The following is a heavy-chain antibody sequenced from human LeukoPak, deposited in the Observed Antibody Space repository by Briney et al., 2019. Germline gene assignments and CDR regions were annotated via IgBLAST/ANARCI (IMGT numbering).Heavy chain of an antibody. CDR3: ARDGYKDRYFDY. CDR1: GFTFSNYW. D-gene: IGHD5-24*01. Sequence: GGSLRLSCAASGFTFSNYWISWVRQAPGKGLEWVANIKQGENERYYVDSVRGRFTISRDNAKNSVFLQMNSLRGEDTAVYYCARDGYKDRYFDYWGQGTLVTVSS. J-gene: IGHJ4*02. CDR2: IKQGENER. V-gene: IGHV3-7*01.